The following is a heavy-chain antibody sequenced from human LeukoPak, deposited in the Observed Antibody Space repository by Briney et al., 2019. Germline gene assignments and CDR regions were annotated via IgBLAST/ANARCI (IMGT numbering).Heavy chain of an antibody. D-gene: IGHD6-13*01. CDR3: AKEPLPYYSSSYFDY. J-gene: IGHJ4*02. Sequence: PGGSLRLSCAASGFTFSSYGMHWVRQAPGKGLEWVAFIRYDGSNKYYADSVKGRFTISRDNSKNTLYLQMNSLRAEDTAVYYCAKEPLPYYSSSYFDYWGQGTLGTVSS. CDR2: IRYDGSNK. V-gene: IGHV3-30*02. CDR1: GFTFSSYG.